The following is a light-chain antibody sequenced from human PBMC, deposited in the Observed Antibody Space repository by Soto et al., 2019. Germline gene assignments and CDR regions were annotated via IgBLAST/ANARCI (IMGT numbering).Light chain of an antibody. CDR3: LQVKSCPRT. Sequence: TKMTKSPSSLSATEGDTVTITCRASQDINSRLAWFQQKPGRAPKYLIQAASILQSGFPSRFAGSGSGTDFTLTINTLQPEDFATYYCLQVKSCPRTFGQGTKVDIK. CDR1: QDINSR. CDR2: AAS. V-gene: IGKV1-12*01. J-gene: IGKJ1*01.